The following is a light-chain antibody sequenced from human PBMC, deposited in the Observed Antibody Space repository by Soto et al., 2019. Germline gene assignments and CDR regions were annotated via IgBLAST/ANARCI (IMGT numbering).Light chain of an antibody. V-gene: IGLV3-9*01. CDR2: RDS. CDR3: QVWVSITVV. J-gene: IGLJ2*01. Sequence: SYELTQPLSVSVALGQTARITCGGNNIGSKNVHWYQQKPGQAPVLVIYRDSNRPSGIPERFSGSNSGNTATLTISRAQAGDEADYYCQVWVSITVVFGGGTKLTVL. CDR1: NIGSKN.